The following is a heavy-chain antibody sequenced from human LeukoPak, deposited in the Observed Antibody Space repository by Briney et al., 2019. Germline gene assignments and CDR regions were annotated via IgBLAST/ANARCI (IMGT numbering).Heavy chain of an antibody. D-gene: IGHD2/OR15-2a*01. CDR3: AKVGTVYFPLDF. J-gene: IGHJ4*02. V-gene: IGHV3-23*01. Sequence: GESLRLSCVASGFTLTSSAMSWVSQAPGKGMEWVSAISGRSGTTYYADSVKGRFTISRDNSKNTLYLQLNSLRAGDTAVYYCAKVGTVYFPLDFWGQGTLVTVSS. CDR1: GFTLTSSA. CDR2: ISGRSGTT.